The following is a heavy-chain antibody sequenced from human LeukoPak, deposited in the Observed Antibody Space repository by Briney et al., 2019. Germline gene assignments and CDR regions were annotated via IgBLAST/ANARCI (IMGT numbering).Heavy chain of an antibody. V-gene: IGHV4-59*12. Sequence: PSETLSLTCNVSGGSINSYYWGWIRQPPGKRLELVGYIYYSGRTNYNPSLKSRVTISVDTSTNPISLKLTSVTAADTAVYFCARGTTKGYYYDTSGYYTKWGQGTLVTVSS. D-gene: IGHD3-22*01. CDR3: ARGTTKGYYYDTSGYYTK. J-gene: IGHJ4*02. CDR2: IYYSGRT. CDR1: GGSINSYY.